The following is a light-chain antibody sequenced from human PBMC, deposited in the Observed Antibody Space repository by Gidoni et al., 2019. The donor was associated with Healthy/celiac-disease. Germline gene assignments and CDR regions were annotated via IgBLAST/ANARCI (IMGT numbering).Light chain of an antibody. CDR1: QSISSW. CDR3: QQYYSYST. V-gene: IGKV1-5*03. Sequence: DIQMTQSPSTLSASVGDRVTITCRASQSISSWLAWYQQKPGKAPQLLIYKGSSLESGVPSRFSGSGSGTEFTLTISSLQPDDFATFYCQQYYSYSTFGQGTKVEIK. CDR2: KGS. J-gene: IGKJ1*01.